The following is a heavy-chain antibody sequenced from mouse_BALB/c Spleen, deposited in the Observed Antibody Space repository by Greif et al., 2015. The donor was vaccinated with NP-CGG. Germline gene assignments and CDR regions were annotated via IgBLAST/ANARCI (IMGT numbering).Heavy chain of an antibody. CDR3: ARKRDDYDPAWFAY. D-gene: IGHD2-4*01. J-gene: IGHJ3*01. CDR2: IWSGGST. V-gene: IGHV2-2*02. Sequence: QVQLKESGPGLVQPSQSLSITCTVSGFSLTSYGVHWVRQSPGKGLEWLGVIWSGGSTDYNAAFISRLSISKDNSKSQVFFRMNSLQANDTAIYYCARKRDDYDPAWFAYWGQGTLVTVSA. CDR1: GFSLTSYG.